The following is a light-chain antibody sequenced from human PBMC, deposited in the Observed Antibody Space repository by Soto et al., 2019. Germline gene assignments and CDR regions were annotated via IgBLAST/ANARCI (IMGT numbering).Light chain of an antibody. CDR2: AAS. J-gene: IGKJ1*01. V-gene: IGKV1-39*01. Sequence: DTQMTQSPSSLSASIGDRVTITCRASQTIYTSLSWYQQKPGKAPKLLIYAASSLQSGVPSRFSGSGSGTDFTLTINSLQLDDFATYFCQQTYTVPQTFGLGTKVDI. CDR1: QTIYTS. CDR3: QQTYTVPQT.